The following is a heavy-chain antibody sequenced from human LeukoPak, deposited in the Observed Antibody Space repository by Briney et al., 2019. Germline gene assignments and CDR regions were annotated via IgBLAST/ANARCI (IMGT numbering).Heavy chain of an antibody. CDR3: ARGRVSSSTWYSTYYYFFYMDF. Sequence: PSETLSLTCTVSDDSITMYYWTWIRQPPGKGLEWIGYVDHTGSTKFNPTLNGRVSISRDTSNNFFSLRLRSVTAADTAVYFCARGRVSSSTWYSTYYYFFYMDFWGKGTTVTVSS. D-gene: IGHD4-11*01. CDR2: VDHTGST. J-gene: IGHJ6*03. CDR1: DDSITMYY. V-gene: IGHV4-59*01.